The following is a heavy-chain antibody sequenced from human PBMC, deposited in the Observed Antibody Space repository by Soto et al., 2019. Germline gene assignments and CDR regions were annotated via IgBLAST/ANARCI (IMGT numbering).Heavy chain of an antibody. V-gene: IGHV2-26*01. Sequence: KESGPVLVKPTETLTLTCTVSGFSLSNVRMGVSWIRQPPGKALEWLAHIFSNDEKSYSTSLKSRLTISKDTSKSQVVLTMTNMDPVDTATYYCARILKVRTPNYFDYWGQGTLVTVSS. J-gene: IGHJ4*02. CDR2: IFSNDEK. CDR1: GFSLSNVRMG. D-gene: IGHD2-2*01. CDR3: ARILKVRTPNYFDY.